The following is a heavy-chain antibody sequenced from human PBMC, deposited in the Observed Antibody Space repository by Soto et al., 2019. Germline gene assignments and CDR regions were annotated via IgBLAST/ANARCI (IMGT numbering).Heavy chain of an antibody. CDR2: IWGDGSDK. CDR3: ARSGDCTGTSRNLRGPFDS. CDR1: GFTFSLYA. J-gene: IGHJ4*02. Sequence: VGSLRLSCAASGFTFSLYAIHWVRQAPGKGLEWVAGIWGDGSDKKYADSVKGRFTVSRDNSKNTLYLQMNSLRDEDTAVYFCARSGDCTGTSRNLRGPFDSWGPGTLVTVSS. D-gene: IGHD2-8*02. V-gene: IGHV3-33*01.